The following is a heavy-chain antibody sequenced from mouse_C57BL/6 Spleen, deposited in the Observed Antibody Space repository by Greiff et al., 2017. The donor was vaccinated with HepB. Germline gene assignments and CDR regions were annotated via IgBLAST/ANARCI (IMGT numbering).Heavy chain of an antibody. CDR1: GYSITSGYY. Sequence: EVKLMESGPGLVKPSQSLSLTCSVTGYSITSGYYWNWIRQFPGNKLEWMGYISYDGSNNYNPSLKNRISITRDTSKNQFFLKLNSVTTEDTATYYCARSGYDDWGQGTLVTVSA. CDR2: ISYDGSN. D-gene: IGHD2-2*01. V-gene: IGHV3-6*01. CDR3: ARSGYDD. J-gene: IGHJ3*01.